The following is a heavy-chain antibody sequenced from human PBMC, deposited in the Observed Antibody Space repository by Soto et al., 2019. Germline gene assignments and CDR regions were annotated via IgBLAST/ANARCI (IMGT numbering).Heavy chain of an antibody. CDR2: IKQDGSES. D-gene: IGHD3-16*02. CDR3: ARGIWGTHRYTHAY. CDR1: GFTFSTSW. J-gene: IGHJ4*02. V-gene: IGHV3-7*01. Sequence: GGSLRLSCAVSGFTFSTSWMTWVRQAPGKGLEWVANIKQDGSESFYVDSVKGRFTISRDNAKNSLYLQMNSLRAEDTAINYCARGIWGTHRYTHAYWGQGTLVTVSS.